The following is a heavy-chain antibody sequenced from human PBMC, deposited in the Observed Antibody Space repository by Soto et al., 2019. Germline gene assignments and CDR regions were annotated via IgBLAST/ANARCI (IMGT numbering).Heavy chain of an antibody. CDR1: GDSVSGNSAA. D-gene: IGHD6-19*01. CDR2: TYYRSKWYN. V-gene: IGHV6-1*01. J-gene: IGHJ3*01. CDR3: ERDPNSSGWITALDV. Sequence: SQTLSLTCALSGDSVSGNSAAWNWIRQSPSRGLEWLGRTYYRSKWYNEYAVSVESRITINPDTSKNQFSLQLDSVTAEDTAVYYCERDPNSSGWITALDVWGHGTRDTVS.